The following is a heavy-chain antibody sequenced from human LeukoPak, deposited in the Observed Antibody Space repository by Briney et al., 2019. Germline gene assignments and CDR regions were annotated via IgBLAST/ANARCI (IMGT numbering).Heavy chain of an antibody. D-gene: IGHD6-13*01. CDR2: INHSGST. CDR3: AKLVSPSSSWYYARFDY. V-gene: IGHV4-34*01. Sequence: PSETLSLTCAVYGGSFSGYYWSWIRQPPGKGLEWIGEINHSGSTNYNPSLKSRVTISVGTSKNQFSLKLSSVTAADTAVYYCAKLVSPSSSWYYARFDYWGQGTLVTVSS. CDR1: GGSFSGYY. J-gene: IGHJ4*02.